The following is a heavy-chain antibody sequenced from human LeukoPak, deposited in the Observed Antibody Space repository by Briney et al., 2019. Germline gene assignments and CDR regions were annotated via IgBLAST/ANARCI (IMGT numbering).Heavy chain of an antibody. CDR1: GLIFSRYT. Sequence: GGSLRLSCAASGLIFSRYTMHWVRQAPGKGLEWVAIISYDGSNKYYADSVRGRFTISRDNSKNTLYLQMDSLRPEDTAVYYCARAYNQGSQIGTTFVLYWGQGTLVTVSS. CDR2: ISYDGSNK. CDR3: ARAYNQGSQIGTTFVLY. V-gene: IGHV3-30-3*01. D-gene: IGHD1-1*01. J-gene: IGHJ4*02.